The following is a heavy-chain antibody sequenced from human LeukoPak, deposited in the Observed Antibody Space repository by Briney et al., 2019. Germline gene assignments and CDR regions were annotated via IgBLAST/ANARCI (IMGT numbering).Heavy chain of an antibody. CDR1: GYSFATYW. Sequence: GESLKISCKGSGYSFATYWIAWVRQMPGKGLEWMGIIYPGDSDTRYSPSFQGQVTISADKFISTAYLQWSSLKASDTAMYYCARQGSSASAVDYWGQGTLVTVSS. D-gene: IGHD6-13*01. J-gene: IGHJ4*02. CDR2: IYPGDSDT. CDR3: ARQGSSASAVDY. V-gene: IGHV5-51*01.